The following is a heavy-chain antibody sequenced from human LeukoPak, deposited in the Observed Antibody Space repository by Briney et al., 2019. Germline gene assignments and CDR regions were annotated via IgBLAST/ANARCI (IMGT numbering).Heavy chain of an antibody. CDR2: IIPILGIA. CDR1: GGTFSSYA. D-gene: IGHD2-2*02. J-gene: IGHJ5*02. V-gene: IGHV1-69*04. Sequence: SVKVSCKASGGTFSSYAISWVRQAPGQGLEWMGMIIPILGIANYAQKFQGRVTITADESTSTAYMELSSLRSEDTAVYYCAREGEYCSSTSCYTGVFRPFDPWGQGTLVTVSS. CDR3: AREGEYCSSTSCYTGVFRPFDP.